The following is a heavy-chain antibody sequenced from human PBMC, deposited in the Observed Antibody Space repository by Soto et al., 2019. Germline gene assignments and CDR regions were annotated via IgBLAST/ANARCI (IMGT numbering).Heavy chain of an antibody. CDR2: IYYSGST. CDR3: AKDQEGVRFLEWLAPQYYYYGMDV. D-gene: IGHD3-3*01. Sequence: PSETLSLTCTVSGGSISSYYWSWIRQPPGKGLEWIGYIYYSGSTNYNPSLKSRVTISVDTSKNQFSLKLSSVTAADTAVYYCAKDQEGVRFLEWLAPQYYYYGMDVWGQGTTVTVSS. CDR1: GGSISSYY. J-gene: IGHJ6*02. V-gene: IGHV4-59*01.